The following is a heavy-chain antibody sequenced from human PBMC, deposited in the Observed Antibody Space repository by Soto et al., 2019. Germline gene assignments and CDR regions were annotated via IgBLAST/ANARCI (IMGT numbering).Heavy chain of an antibody. CDR3: ARDWDYTVTTRPVDY. J-gene: IGHJ4*02. D-gene: IGHD4-4*01. V-gene: IGHV3-21*01. CDR1: GFTFSSYS. Sequence: EVQLVESGGGLVKPGGSLRLSCAASGFTFSSYSMNWVHQAPGKGLEWVSSISSSSSYIYYADSVKGRFTISRDNAKNSLYLQMNSLRAEDTAVYYCARDWDYTVTTRPVDYWGQGTLVTVSS. CDR2: ISSSSSYI.